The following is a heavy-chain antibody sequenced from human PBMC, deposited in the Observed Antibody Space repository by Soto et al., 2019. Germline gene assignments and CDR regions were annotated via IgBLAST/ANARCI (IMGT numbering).Heavy chain of an antibody. J-gene: IGHJ4*02. V-gene: IGHV1-18*04. Sequence: QVQLVQSGAEVKKPGASVKVSFKASGYTFTSYGISWGRQAPGQGLEWMGWISAYNGNTNYAQKLQGRDTMTTDTSTSTAYMELRSLRSDDTAVYYCARSAPNYYDSSGYSKWGQGTLVTVSS. D-gene: IGHD3-22*01. CDR1: GYTFTSYG. CDR3: ARSAPNYYDSSGYSK. CDR2: ISAYNGNT.